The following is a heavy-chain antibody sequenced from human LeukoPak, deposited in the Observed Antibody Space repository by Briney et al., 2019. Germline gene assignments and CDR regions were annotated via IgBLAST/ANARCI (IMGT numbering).Heavy chain of an antibody. CDR1: GFTFSSYA. CDR3: ARPRIYGEFDY. Sequence: PGGSLRLSCAASGFTFSSYAMSWVRQAPGKGPEWVAVISYDGSNKYYADSVKGRFTISRDNSKNTLYLQMNSLRAEDTAVYYCARPRIYGEFDYWGQGTLVTVSS. J-gene: IGHJ4*02. V-gene: IGHV3-30-3*01. CDR2: ISYDGSNK. D-gene: IGHD4-17*01.